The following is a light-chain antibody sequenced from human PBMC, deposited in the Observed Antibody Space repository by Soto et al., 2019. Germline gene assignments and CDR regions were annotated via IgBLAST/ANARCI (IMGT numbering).Light chain of an antibody. CDR2: AAS. CDR3: QQSYSTPYT. Sequence: DIQMTQSPSSLSASVGDRVTITCRASQSITSHLNWYQQKPGKAPRLLIYAASNLQSGVPSRFSGSTSGTDFTLTISSLQPEDFATYYCQQSYSTPYTFGQGTKLEIK. J-gene: IGKJ2*01. V-gene: IGKV1-39*01. CDR1: QSITSH.